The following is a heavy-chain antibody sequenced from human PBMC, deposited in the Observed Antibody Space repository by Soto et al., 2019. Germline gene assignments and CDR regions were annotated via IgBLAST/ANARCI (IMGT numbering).Heavy chain of an antibody. CDR3: ARREIQGPIDY. D-gene: IGHD1-26*01. V-gene: IGHV4-28*01. CDR2: IYYSGTT. CDR1: GYSISSSNW. J-gene: IGHJ4*02. Sequence: QVQLQESGPGLVKPSDTLSLTCAVSGYSISSSNWLGWIRQPPGKGLEWIGYIYYSGTTYYNPSLESRVTMSVDTSKTQFYLELTSVTAVATAVYYCARREIQGPIDYWGQGTLVTVSS.